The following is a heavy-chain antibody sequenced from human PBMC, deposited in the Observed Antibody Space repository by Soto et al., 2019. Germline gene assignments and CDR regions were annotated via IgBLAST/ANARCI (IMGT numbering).Heavy chain of an antibody. CDR3: ARHRDSSGYYYVYYFDL. Sequence: QPGGSLRLSCVASGFSFSSYSMSWVRQAPGKGLEWLSYISGSSTIIYYVDSVKGRFTISRDNAKDSLYLQISSLRDEDTAVYYCARHRDSSGYYYVYYFDLWGKGSLVTVSS. V-gene: IGHV3-48*02. J-gene: IGHJ4*02. CDR1: GFSFSSYS. CDR2: ISGSSTII. D-gene: IGHD3-22*01.